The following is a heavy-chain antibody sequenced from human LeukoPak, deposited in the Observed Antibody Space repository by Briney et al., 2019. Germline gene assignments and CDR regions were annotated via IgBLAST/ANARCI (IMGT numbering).Heavy chain of an antibody. CDR3: ARDVWFDS. CDR2: ISSGGSTI. V-gene: IGHV3-48*03. CDR1: GFTFSSYE. Sequence: GGSLRLSCAASGFTFSSYEMNWVRQPPGKGLEWVSYISSGGSTIYYADSVKGRFTISRDNAKNSLYLQMNSLRAGDTALYYCARDVWFDSWGQGTLVTVSS. J-gene: IGHJ5*01.